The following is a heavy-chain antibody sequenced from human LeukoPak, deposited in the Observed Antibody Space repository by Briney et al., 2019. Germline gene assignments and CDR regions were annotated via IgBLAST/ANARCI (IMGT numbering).Heavy chain of an antibody. V-gene: IGHV1-2*02. Sequence: ASVKVSCKAFGYTFTGYYMHWVRQAPGQGLEWMGWINPNSGGTNYAQKFQGRVTMTRDTSISTAYMELSRPRSDDTAVYYCARGRGYSYGHFDYWGQGTLVTVSS. D-gene: IGHD5-18*01. J-gene: IGHJ4*02. CDR3: ARGRGYSYGHFDY. CDR1: GYTFTGYY. CDR2: INPNSGGT.